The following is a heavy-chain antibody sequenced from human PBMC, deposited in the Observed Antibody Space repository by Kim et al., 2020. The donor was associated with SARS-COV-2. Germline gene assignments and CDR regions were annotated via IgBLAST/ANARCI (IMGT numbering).Heavy chain of an antibody. Sequence: GGSLRLSCAASGFTFSSYSMNWVRQAPGKGLEWVSSISSSSSYIYYADSVKGRFTISRDNAKNSLYLQMNSLRAEDTAVYYCARGGRTVVRFLEWQPYGMDVWGQGTTVTVSS. CDR3: ARGGRTVVRFLEWQPYGMDV. J-gene: IGHJ6*02. D-gene: IGHD3-3*01. V-gene: IGHV3-21*01. CDR2: ISSSSSYI. CDR1: GFTFSSYS.